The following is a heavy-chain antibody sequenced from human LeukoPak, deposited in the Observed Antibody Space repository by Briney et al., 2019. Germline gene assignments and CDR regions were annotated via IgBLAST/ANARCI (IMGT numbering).Heavy chain of an antibody. CDR1: GFTFSDYY. CDR2: IKQDGSEK. D-gene: IGHD3-10*01. V-gene: IGHV3-7*01. Sequence: GGSLRLSCAASGFTFSDYYMSWIRQAPGKGLEWVANIKQDGSEKYYVDSVKGRFTISRDNAKNSLYLQMNSLRAEDTAVYYCAREGSHYYYYYMDVWGKGTTVTVSS. J-gene: IGHJ6*03. CDR3: AREGSHYYYYYMDV.